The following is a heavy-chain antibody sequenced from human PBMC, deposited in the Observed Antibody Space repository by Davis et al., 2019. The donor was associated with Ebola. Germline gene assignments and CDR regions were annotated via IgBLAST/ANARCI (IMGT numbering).Heavy chain of an antibody. J-gene: IGHJ6*02. V-gene: IGHV1-69*13. CDR3: ARAAYYYGSGSSYYYYYGMDA. D-gene: IGHD3-10*01. CDR2: IIPIFGTA. CDR1: GGTFSSYA. Sequence: SVKVSCKASGGTFSSYAISWVRQAPGQGLEWMGGIIPIFGTANYAQKFQGRVTITADESTSTAYMELSSLRSEDTAVYYCARAAYYYGSGSSYYYYYGMDAWGQGTTVTVSS.